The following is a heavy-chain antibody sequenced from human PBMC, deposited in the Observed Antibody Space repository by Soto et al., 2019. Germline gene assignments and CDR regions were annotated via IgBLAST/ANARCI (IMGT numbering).Heavy chain of an antibody. CDR2: ISTNGVGT. D-gene: IGHD6-6*01. CDR3: ARRARPDFYYMHL. CDR1: GFTLSGYA. V-gene: IGHV3-64*01. Sequence: EVQLVESGGGLAQPGGSLRLSCAASGFTLSGYAMDWVRQAPGKGLEYVSGISTNGVGTYYANSVQGRFTISRDNSKNTVYLQMGSPSPEEMAVYYCARRARPDFYYMHLWGKGTTVTVSS. J-gene: IGHJ6*03.